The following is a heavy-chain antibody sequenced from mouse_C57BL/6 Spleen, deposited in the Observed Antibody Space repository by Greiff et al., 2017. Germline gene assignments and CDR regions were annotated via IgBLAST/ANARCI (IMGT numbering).Heavy chain of an antibody. CDR2: ISAGGSYT. CDR1: GFTFSSYA. D-gene: IGHD2-4*01. V-gene: IGHV5-4*01. CDR3: ARDSDYDGNFDY. Sequence: EVKLMESGGGLVKPGGSLKLSCAASGFTFSSYAMSWVRQTPEKRLEWVATISAGGSYTYYPDNVKGRFTISRDNAKNNLYLQMSHLKSEDTAMYYCARDSDYDGNFDYWGQGTTLTVSS. J-gene: IGHJ2*01.